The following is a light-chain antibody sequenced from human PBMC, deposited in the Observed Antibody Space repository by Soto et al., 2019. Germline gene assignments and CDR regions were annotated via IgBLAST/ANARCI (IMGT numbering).Light chain of an antibody. Sequence: EIVMTKSQATLSVSPGERSTISCRASQSVSSNLAWYQQKPGQAPRLLIYGASTRATGIPARFSGSGSGTEFTLTISGLQSEDFAVYYCKQYSIWRKCGQGNKGAIK. V-gene: IGKV3-15*01. J-gene: IGKJ1*01. CDR3: KQYSIWRK. CDR2: GAS. CDR1: QSVSSN.